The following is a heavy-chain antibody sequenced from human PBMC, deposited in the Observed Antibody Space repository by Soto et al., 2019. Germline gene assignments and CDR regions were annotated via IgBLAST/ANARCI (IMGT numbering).Heavy chain of an antibody. CDR3: ARAVASTMVRGAHFDY. J-gene: IGHJ4*02. CDR1: GYAFTSYA. Sequence: ASVKVSCKASGYAFTSYAMHWVRQAPGQRLEWMGWINAGNGNTKYSQKFQGRVTITRDTSASTAYMELSSLRSEDTAVYYCARAVASTMVRGAHFDYWGQGTLVTVSS. D-gene: IGHD3-10*01. CDR2: INAGNGNT. V-gene: IGHV1-3*01.